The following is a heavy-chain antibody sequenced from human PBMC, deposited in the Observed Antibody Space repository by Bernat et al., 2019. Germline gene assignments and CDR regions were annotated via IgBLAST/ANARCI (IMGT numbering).Heavy chain of an antibody. V-gene: IGHV1-3*04. CDR2: INTGNGNT. CDR3: AKERGVTGKWNYPFFDY. J-gene: IGHJ4*02. CDR1: RYTFTSYT. D-gene: IGHD1-7*01. Sequence: QVQLVQSGAEVKKPGASVKVSFKTSRYTFTSYTIHWMRQAPGQRLEWMGWINTGNGNTEYSQKFQGRVTITRDASESTAYMDLSSMRSEDTAVYYCAKERGVTGKWNYPFFDYWGQGTLVTVSS.